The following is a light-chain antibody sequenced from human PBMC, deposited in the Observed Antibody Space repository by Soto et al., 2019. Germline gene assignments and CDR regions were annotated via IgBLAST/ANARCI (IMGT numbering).Light chain of an antibody. J-gene: IGKJ2*01. Sequence: EIVLTQSPATLSVSPGNIATLSCRASQSVNSDLAWYQQQPGQAPRLLIYGASTRATGTPTRFSGSGSGTEFTLTISSLQSEDFAVYFCQQYNNWPPYTFGQGTKLEIK. CDR1: QSVNSD. CDR3: QQYNNWPPYT. CDR2: GAS. V-gene: IGKV3-15*01.